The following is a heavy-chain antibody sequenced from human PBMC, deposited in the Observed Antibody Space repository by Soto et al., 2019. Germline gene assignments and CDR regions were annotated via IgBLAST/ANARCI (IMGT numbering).Heavy chain of an antibody. V-gene: IGHV1-18*01. J-gene: IGHJ5*02. CDR2: ISAYNGNT. CDR3: ARWGSYYDILVWFDP. D-gene: IGHD3-9*01. Sequence: ASVKVSCKASGYTFTSYGISWVRQAPGQGLERMGWISAYNGNTNYAQKLQGRVTITTDTSTSTAYMDLRSLRSDDTAVYYCARWGSYYDILVWFDPWGQGTLVTVSS. CDR1: GYTFTSYG.